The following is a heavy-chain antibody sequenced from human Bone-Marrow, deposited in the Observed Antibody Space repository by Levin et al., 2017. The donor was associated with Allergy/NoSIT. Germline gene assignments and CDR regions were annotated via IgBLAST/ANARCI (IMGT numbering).Heavy chain of an antibody. Sequence: SVKVSCKASGGTFSSYAISWVRQAPGQGLEWMGGFIPVFGTGDYAQKFQDRVTISADASTSAVHMELSSLRSEDTAVYYCAASCNNNNCYRTGGNFYYYMDVWGNGTAVTVSS. CDR1: GGTFSSYA. D-gene: IGHD1-1*01. V-gene: IGHV1-69*13. J-gene: IGHJ6*03. CDR3: AASCNNNNCYRTGGNFYYYMDV. CDR2: FIPVFGTG.